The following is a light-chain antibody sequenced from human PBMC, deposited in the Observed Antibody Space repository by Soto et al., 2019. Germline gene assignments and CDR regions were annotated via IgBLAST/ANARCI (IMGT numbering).Light chain of an antibody. J-gene: IGKJ2*01. CDR3: HQYGISPPT. CDR2: GAS. CDR1: QSVRSNY. Sequence: EIVLTQSPGTLSLSPGERATLSCRASQSVRSNYLAWYQQKPGQAPSLLIYGASTRATGIPDRFSGSGSGTYFTLTITRPEPEDFSVYYCHQYGISPPTFAQRTKLQI. V-gene: IGKV3-20*01.